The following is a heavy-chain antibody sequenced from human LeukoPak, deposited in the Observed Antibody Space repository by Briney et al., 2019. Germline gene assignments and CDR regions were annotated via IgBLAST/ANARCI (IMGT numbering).Heavy chain of an antibody. CDR1: GGTFSSYA. D-gene: IGHD3-10*01. J-gene: IGHJ4*02. CDR2: IIPIFGTA. Sequence: SVKVSCKASGGTFSSYAISWVRQAPGQGLEWMGGIIPIFGTANYAQKFQGRVTITADESTSTAYMELSSLRSEDTAVYYCARGQPYYYGSGSLFDYWGQGTLVTVSS. CDR3: ARGQPYYYGSGSLFDY. V-gene: IGHV1-69*13.